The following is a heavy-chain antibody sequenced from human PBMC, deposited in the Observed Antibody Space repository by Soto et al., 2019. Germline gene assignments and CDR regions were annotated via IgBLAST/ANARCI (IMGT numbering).Heavy chain of an antibody. V-gene: IGHV3-48*01. J-gene: IGHJ4*02. Sequence: GGSLRLSCAASGFTFSSYSMNWVRQAPGKGLEWISYISSGGSIVYYADSVKGRFTLSRDNAKNSLYLQVNSLGVEDTAVYYCAGRGYYFDYWGQGTLVTVSS. CDR1: GFTFSSYS. CDR2: ISSGGSIV. CDR3: AGRGYYFDY.